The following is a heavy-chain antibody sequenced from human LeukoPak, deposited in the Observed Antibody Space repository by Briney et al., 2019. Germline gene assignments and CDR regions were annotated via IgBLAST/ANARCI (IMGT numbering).Heavy chain of an antibody. V-gene: IGHV4-59*01. J-gene: IGHJ4*02. D-gene: IGHD1-26*01. CDR3: ARADPISGTYSPFDY. Sequence: SETLSLTCTVSGDSISSYYWSWIRQPPGEGLEWLGYIYYSGNTNYNPSLKSRVTLSVDTSKNQFSLKLSSVTAADTAVYYCARADPISGTYSPFDYWGQGTLVTVSS. CDR1: GDSISSYY. CDR2: IYYSGNT.